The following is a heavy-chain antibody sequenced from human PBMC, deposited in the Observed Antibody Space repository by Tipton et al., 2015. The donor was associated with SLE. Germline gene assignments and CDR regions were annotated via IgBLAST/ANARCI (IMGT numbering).Heavy chain of an antibody. D-gene: IGHD3-10*01. CDR1: GGSISRSNSY. Sequence: TLSLTCTVSGGSISRSNSYWGWIRQPSGKGLEWIGSVFNDGNTYDNPSLKSRVTISVDTSKNQFSLKLSSVTAADTAVYYCARGGKYYYGSGSFLDPWGQGTLVTVSS. CDR2: VFNDGNT. J-gene: IGHJ5*02. V-gene: IGHV4-39*07. CDR3: ARGGKYYYGSGSFLDP.